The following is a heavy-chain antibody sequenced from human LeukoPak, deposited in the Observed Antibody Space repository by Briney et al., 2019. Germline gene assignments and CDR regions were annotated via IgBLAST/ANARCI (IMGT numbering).Heavy chain of an antibody. D-gene: IGHD6-13*01. V-gene: IGHV5-51*01. CDR3: ARHRSIAAAGNYYYYGMDV. CDR2: IYPDDSDS. J-gene: IGHJ6*02. CDR1: GYSFTNYW. Sequence: GESLKISCKGSGYSFTNYWIGWVRQMPGKGLEWMGIIYPDDSDSKYSPSFQGQVTISADKSISTAYLQWSSLKASDTAMYYCARHRSIAAAGNYYYYGMDVWGQGTTVTVSS.